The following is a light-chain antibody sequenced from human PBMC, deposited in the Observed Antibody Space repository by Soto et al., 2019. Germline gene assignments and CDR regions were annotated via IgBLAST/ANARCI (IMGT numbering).Light chain of an antibody. CDR2: AAS. J-gene: IGKJ1*01. Sequence: DIQMTQSPSSLSASVGDRVTITCRASQSISSHLIWYQQKPGKAPKLLIYAASSLQSGVPSRFSGSGSGTDFTLTISSLQPEDFATYYCQQRSSTPWTFGQGTKVELK. CDR3: QQRSSTPWT. V-gene: IGKV1-39*01. CDR1: QSISSH.